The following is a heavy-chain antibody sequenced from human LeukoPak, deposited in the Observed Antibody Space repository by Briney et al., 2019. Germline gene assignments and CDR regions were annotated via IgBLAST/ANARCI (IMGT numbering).Heavy chain of an antibody. Sequence: GGSLRLSCAASGFTFSSYAMSWVRQAPGKGLEWVSAISGSGGSTYYADSVKGRFTISRDNSKNTLYLRMNSLRAEDTAVYYCAKGGSSSSPYYYYMDVWGKGTTVTVSS. CDR3: AKGGSSSSPYYYYMDV. CDR2: ISGSGGST. D-gene: IGHD6-6*01. CDR1: GFTFSSYA. V-gene: IGHV3-23*01. J-gene: IGHJ6*03.